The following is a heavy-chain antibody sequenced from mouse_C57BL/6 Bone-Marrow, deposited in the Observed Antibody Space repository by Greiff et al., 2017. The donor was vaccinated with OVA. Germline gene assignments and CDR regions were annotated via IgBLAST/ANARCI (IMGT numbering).Heavy chain of an antibody. CDR1: GFTFTDYY. D-gene: IGHD1-1*01. J-gene: IGHJ1*03. Sequence: EVHLVESGGGLVQPGGSLSLSCAASGFTFTDYYMSWVRQPPGKALEWLGFLRNKANGYTTEYSASVKGRFTISRDNSQSILYLQMNALIAEDSATYYCARSYYGSSHWYFDVWGTGTTVTVSS. V-gene: IGHV7-3*01. CDR2: LRNKANGYTT. CDR3: ARSYYGSSHWYFDV.